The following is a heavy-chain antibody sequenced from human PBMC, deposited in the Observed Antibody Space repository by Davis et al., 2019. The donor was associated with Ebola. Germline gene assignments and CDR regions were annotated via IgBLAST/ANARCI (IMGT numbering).Heavy chain of an antibody. Sequence: GESLKISCAASGFTFSSYAIHWVRQAPGKRLDWVAVISYDGSTEYYADSVRGRFTISRDNSKNTLYLQMNSLRAEDTALYYCARDRKGGGRPPWAFHIWGQGTMVTVSS. J-gene: IGHJ3*02. CDR1: GFTFSSYA. V-gene: IGHV3-30-3*01. D-gene: IGHD1-26*01. CDR3: ARDRKGGGRPPWAFHI. CDR2: ISYDGSTE.